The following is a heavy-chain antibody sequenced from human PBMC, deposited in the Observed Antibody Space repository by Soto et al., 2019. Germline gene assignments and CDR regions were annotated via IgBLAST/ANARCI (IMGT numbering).Heavy chain of an antibody. CDR2: ISGSGGST. Sequence: GGSLRLSCAASGFTFSSYAMSWVRQAPGKGLEWVSAISGSGGSTYYADSVKGRFTISRDNSKNTLYLQMNSLRAEDTAVYYCAKDKGSSWAPSNGMDVWGQGTTVTVSS. J-gene: IGHJ6*02. D-gene: IGHD6-13*01. CDR3: AKDKGSSWAPSNGMDV. CDR1: GFTFSSYA. V-gene: IGHV3-23*01.